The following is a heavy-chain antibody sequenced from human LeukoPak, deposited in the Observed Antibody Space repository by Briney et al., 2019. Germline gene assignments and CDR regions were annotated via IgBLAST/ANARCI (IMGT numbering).Heavy chain of an antibody. CDR3: ARQGELAIDY. V-gene: IGHV4-59*08. CDR2: IYNTGRT. D-gene: IGHD1-26*01. Sequence: PSETLSLTCTVSGGSIDSNSWTWIRQSPGKGLEWIGFIYNTGRTNYNPSLQSRVTMSIDTSKNQFSLKLSSVTAADTAVYYCARQGELAIDYWGQGTLVTVSS. J-gene: IGHJ4*02. CDR1: GGSIDSNS.